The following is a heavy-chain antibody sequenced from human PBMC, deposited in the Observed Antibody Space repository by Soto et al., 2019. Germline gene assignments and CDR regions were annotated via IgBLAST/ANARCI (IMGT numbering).Heavy chain of an antibody. CDR2: IYHSGGT. CDR1: GGSISSSNG. V-gene: IGHV4-4*02. J-gene: IGHJ5*02. D-gene: IGHD6-6*01. CDR3: ARARRWFDP. Sequence: SETLSLTCAVSGGSISSSNGWSWVRQPPGKGREWIGEIYHSGGTNYNPSLKSRVTISVDKSQNQFSLKLSSVPAADTAVYYCARARRWFDPWGQGTLVTVSS.